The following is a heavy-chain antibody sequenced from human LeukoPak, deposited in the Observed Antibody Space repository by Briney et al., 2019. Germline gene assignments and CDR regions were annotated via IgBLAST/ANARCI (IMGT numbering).Heavy chain of an antibody. D-gene: IGHD3-9*01. CDR3: ARGYPYYDILTGYSLDAFDI. CDR1: GGSISSYY. Sequence: PSETLSLTCTVSGGSISSYYWSLIRQPPGKGLEWIGYIYYSGSTNYNPSLKSRVTISVDTSKNQFSLKLSSVTAADTAVYYCARGYPYYDILTGYSLDAFDIWGQGTMVTVSS. V-gene: IGHV4-59*01. J-gene: IGHJ3*02. CDR2: IYYSGST.